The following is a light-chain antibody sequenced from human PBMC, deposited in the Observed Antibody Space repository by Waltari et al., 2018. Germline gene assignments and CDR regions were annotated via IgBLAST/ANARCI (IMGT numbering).Light chain of an antibody. Sequence: QSALTQPRSVSGSPGPSVPISCTGTSSDVGGHDDVSWYQQYPGKGPKLMFYDVSKRPSGVPYRFSASKSGNTASLTISGLQPEDEADYYCCAYAGSYFMVFGGGTRLTVL. V-gene: IGLV2-11*01. CDR1: SSDVGGHDD. CDR3: CAYAGSYFMV. CDR2: DVS. J-gene: IGLJ3*02.